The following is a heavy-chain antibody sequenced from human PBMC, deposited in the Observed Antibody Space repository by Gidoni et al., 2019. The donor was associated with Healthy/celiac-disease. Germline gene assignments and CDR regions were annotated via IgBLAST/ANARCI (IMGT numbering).Heavy chain of an antibody. CDR2: IKSKTDGGTT. D-gene: IGHD5-12*01. J-gene: IGHJ4*02. CDR1: GFTFSNAW. Sequence: EVQLVESGGGLVKPGGSLRLSCAASGFTFSNAWMSWVRQAPGKGLEWVGRIKSKTDGGTTDYAAPVKGRFTISRDDSKNTLYLQMNSLKTEDTAVYYCTTWIVATILGLDYWGQGTLVTVSS. V-gene: IGHV3-15*01. CDR3: TTWIVATILGLDY.